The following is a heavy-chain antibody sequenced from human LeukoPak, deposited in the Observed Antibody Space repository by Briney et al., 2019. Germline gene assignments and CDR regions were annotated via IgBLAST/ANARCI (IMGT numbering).Heavy chain of an antibody. Sequence: PGRSLRLSCAASGFTFSSYAMHWVRQAPGKGLEWVAVISYDGSNKYYADSVKGRFTISRDNSKKTLYLQMNSLRAEDTAVYYCARATSGSYRAPYYFDYWGQGTLVTVSS. CDR2: ISYDGSNK. V-gene: IGHV3-30*01. CDR3: ARATSGSYRAPYYFDY. J-gene: IGHJ4*02. D-gene: IGHD3-10*01. CDR1: GFTFSSYA.